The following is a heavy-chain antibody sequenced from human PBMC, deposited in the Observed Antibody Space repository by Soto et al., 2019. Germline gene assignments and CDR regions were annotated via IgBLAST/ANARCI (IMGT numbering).Heavy chain of an antibody. D-gene: IGHD2-15*01. V-gene: IGHV4-59*08. CDR3: ARHVGYCSGGSCYSTFNWFDP. J-gene: IGHJ5*02. Sequence: SETLSLTCTVSGGSISSYYWSWIRQPPGKGLEWIGYIYYSGSTNYNPSLKSRVTISVDTSKNQFSLKLSSVTAADTAVYYCARHVGYCSGGSCYSTFNWFDPWGQGTLVTVSS. CDR2: IYYSGST. CDR1: GGSISSYY.